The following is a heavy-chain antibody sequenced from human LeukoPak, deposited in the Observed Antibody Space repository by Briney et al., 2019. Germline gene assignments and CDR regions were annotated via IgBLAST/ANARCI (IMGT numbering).Heavy chain of an antibody. CDR3: ARARGSTGWYVY. J-gene: IGHJ4*02. D-gene: IGHD6-19*01. Sequence: GASVKVSCTAPGYTFTSYGISWVRQAPGQGLEWMGWISAYSGNTNYAQILQGRVTMTTDTSTTTAYMELRSLRSDDTAIYYCARARGSTGWYVYWGQGTLVTVSS. V-gene: IGHV1-18*01. CDR2: ISAYSGNT. CDR1: GYTFTSYG.